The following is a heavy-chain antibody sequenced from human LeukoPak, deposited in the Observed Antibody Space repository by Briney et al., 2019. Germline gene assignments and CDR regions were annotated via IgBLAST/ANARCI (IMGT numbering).Heavy chain of an antibody. CDR1: GFTFSSYA. D-gene: IGHD3-9*01. Sequence: GGSLXXXXAASGFTFSSYAMSWVRQAPGKGLXWVSAISGSGGSTYYADSVKGRFTISRDNSKNTLYLQMNSLRAEDTAVYYCAKALGPRPWLYFGNAFDIWGQGTMVTVSS. CDR2: ISGSGGST. J-gene: IGHJ3*02. V-gene: IGHV3-23*01. CDR3: AKALGPRPWLYFGNAFDI.